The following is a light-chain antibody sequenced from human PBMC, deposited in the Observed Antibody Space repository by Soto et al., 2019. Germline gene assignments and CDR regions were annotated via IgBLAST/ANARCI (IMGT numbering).Light chain of an antibody. Sequence: DIQMPKSPSSLSASVADRVTITCQASQDIRNYLNWYQQKSGKAPKLLIYDASDLETGVPSRFSGSGPGTDFTFTINSLQPEDIATYYCQQYDNLPLTFGGGTKVDIK. V-gene: IGKV1-33*01. CDR1: QDIRNY. CDR2: DAS. J-gene: IGKJ4*02. CDR3: QQYDNLPLT.